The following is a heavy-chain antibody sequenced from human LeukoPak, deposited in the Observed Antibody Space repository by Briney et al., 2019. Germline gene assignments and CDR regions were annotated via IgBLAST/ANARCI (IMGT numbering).Heavy chain of an antibody. Sequence: SETLSLTCTVSGGSVSGGSYYWSWIRQPPGKGLEWIGYTHYSGSTKYNPSLNSRVTISLDTSKNQFSLKLNSVTAADTAVYSCARRDSSSWYDDYWGQGTLVTVSS. V-gene: IGHV4-61*01. CDR2: THYSGST. D-gene: IGHD6-13*01. CDR3: ARRDSSSWYDDY. J-gene: IGHJ4*02. CDR1: GGSVSGGSYY.